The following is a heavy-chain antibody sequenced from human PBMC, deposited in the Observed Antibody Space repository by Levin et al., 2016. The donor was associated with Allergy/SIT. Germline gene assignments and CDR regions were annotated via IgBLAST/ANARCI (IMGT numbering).Heavy chain of an antibody. Sequence: ASVKVSCKASGYTFTSYYMHWVRQAPGQGLEWMGIINPSGGSTSYAQKFQGRVTMTRDTSTSTVYMELSSLRSEDTAVYYCARYSGYYGSGSYGPPRDYYYYMDVWGKGTTVTVSS. CDR1: GYTFTSYY. J-gene: IGHJ6*03. D-gene: IGHD3-10*01. CDR2: INPSGGST. V-gene: IGHV1-46*01. CDR3: ARYSGYYGSGSYGPPRDYYYYMDV.